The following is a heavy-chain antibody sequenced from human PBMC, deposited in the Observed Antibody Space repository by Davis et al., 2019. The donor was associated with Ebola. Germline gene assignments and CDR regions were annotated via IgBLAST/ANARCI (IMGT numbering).Heavy chain of an antibody. Sequence: GESLKISCAASGFTFSSYAMSWVRQAPGKGLEWVSAISGSGGSTYYADSVKGRFTISRDNSKNTLYLQMNSLRAEDTAVYYCAKSGYSYGFDYYYGMDVWGQGTTVTVSS. CDR1: GFTFSSYA. V-gene: IGHV3-23*01. D-gene: IGHD5-18*01. CDR2: ISGSGGST. J-gene: IGHJ6*02. CDR3: AKSGYSYGFDYYYGMDV.